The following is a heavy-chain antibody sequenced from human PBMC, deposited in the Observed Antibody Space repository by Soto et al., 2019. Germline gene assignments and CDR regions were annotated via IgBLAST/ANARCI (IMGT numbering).Heavy chain of an antibody. CDR3: ARDRGSYALDY. Sequence: QVQLVQSGAEVKKPGASVKVSCKASGYTFTSYGISWVRQAPGQGLEWMGWISANNGNTNYAQKLRGRVTMTTDTATRTAYMELTSLRTDDTAVYYCARDRGSYALDYWGQGTLVTVSS. CDR2: ISANNGNT. D-gene: IGHD1-26*01. CDR1: GYTFTSYG. J-gene: IGHJ4*02. V-gene: IGHV1-18*01.